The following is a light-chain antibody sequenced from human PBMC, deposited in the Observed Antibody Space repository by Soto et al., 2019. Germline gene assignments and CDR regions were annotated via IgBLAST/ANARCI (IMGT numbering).Light chain of an antibody. CDR3: QQRSTSIT. CDR1: QTVSSY. J-gene: IGKJ5*01. V-gene: IGKV3-11*01. Sequence: IVLTQSPATLSLWPGETAILSCRASQTVSSYLSWYQHKPGQAPRLLIYDASTRAPGIPARFSGSGSGTDFTLTSSSLEPEDFAVYYCQQRSTSITFGQGTRLEIE. CDR2: DAS.